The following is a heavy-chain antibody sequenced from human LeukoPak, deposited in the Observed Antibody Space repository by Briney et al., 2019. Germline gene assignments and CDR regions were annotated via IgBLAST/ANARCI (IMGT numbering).Heavy chain of an antibody. CDR1: GYSFTSYW. J-gene: IGHJ4*02. Sequence: GESLNISCKGSGYSFTSYWISWVRQMPGKGLEWMGRIDPSDSYSDFSPSFQGHVTISADKSITTAYLQWSSLKASDTAMYYCARLGGFSGYDVGAFDYWGPGTLVTVSS. V-gene: IGHV5-10-1*01. D-gene: IGHD5-12*01. CDR3: ARLGGFSGYDVGAFDY. CDR2: IDPSDSYS.